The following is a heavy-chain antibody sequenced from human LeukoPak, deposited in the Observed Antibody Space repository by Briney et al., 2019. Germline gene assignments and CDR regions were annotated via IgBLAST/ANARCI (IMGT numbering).Heavy chain of an antibody. D-gene: IGHD6-19*01. CDR1: GDSISDYY. CDR3: ARGDGSGWYFDY. CDR2: IHASGST. V-gene: IGHV4-4*07. Sequence: SETLSLTCTVTGDSISDYYWSWIRQPAGKGPGWIGRIHASGSTNYNPSLKSRVTMSVDRSKNQVSLNLSSVTAADTAVYYCARGDGSGWYFDYWGQGTLVTVSS. J-gene: IGHJ4*02.